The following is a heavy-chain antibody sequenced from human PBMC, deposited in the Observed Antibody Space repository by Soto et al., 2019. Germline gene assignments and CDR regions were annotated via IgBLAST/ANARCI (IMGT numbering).Heavy chain of an antibody. CDR1: GYTFTCCS. CDR2: ITLYNGNT. V-gene: IGHV1-45*02. CDR3: ARFGYGGASYYFDY. D-gene: IGHD4-17*01. J-gene: IGHJ4*02. Sequence: SVKVSCKASGYTFTCCSLHWLQQAPGQGLERMRWITLYNGNTNYAKKFQGRVTITRDMSLRTAYIELSSLRSEDSAVYYWARFGYGGASYYFDYWGQGTLVTVSS.